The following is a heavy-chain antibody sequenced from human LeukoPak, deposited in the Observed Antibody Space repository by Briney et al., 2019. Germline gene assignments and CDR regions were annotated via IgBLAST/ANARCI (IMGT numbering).Heavy chain of an antibody. V-gene: IGHV1-18*01. D-gene: IGHD6-13*01. CDR1: GYIFTSYG. CDR3: AKLAAAYYMDV. CDR2: ISAYNGNT. J-gene: IGHJ6*03. Sequence: GASVKVSCKASGYIFTSYGISWVRQAPGQGLEWMGWISAYNGNTNYAHKLQGRVTMTTDTSTSTAYMELRSLRSDDTAVYYCAKLAAAYYMDVWGKGTTVTVSS.